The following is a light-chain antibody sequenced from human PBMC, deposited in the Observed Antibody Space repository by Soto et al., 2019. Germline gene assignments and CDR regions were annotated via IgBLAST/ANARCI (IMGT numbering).Light chain of an antibody. CDR2: GAS. CDR3: QQYNTWPA. J-gene: IGKJ4*01. CDR1: QGISSN. Sequence: EIVMPQSPATLSVSPGERATLSCRASQGISSNLAWYQQKAGQVPRLLFYGASTRATCVPARYSGSGSGTEFNLTISSLQSEDFTVYYCQQYNTWPAFGGGTKVEI. V-gene: IGKV3-15*01.